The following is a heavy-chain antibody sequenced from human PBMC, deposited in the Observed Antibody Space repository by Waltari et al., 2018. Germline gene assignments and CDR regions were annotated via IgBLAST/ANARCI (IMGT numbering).Heavy chain of an antibody. V-gene: IGHV4-4*02. CDR2: VHRSGRT. Sequence: QVQLQESGPGLVKPSGTLSLTCGVSGDSMSGNYWWSWFRQPPGKGLEWIGQVHRSGRTNYNPPLESRVTVSIDTFNSQFSLEVTSATAADTALYFCARDRGRGLYLDSWGRGILVTVSP. CDR3: ARDRGRGLYLDS. D-gene: IGHD2-15*01. CDR1: GDSMSGNYW. J-gene: IGHJ4*02.